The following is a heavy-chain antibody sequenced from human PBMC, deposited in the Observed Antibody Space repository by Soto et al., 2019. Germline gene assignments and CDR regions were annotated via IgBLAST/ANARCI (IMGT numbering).Heavy chain of an antibody. J-gene: IGHJ4*02. CDR2: ISGTGGST. CDR1: GFTFSNYA. V-gene: IGHV3-23*01. CDR3: AGGWGIAVAGIDY. D-gene: IGHD6-19*01. Sequence: EVQLLESGGGLVRPGGSLRLSCAASGFTFSNYAMNWVRQAPGKGLEWVSVISGTGGSTHYADSVKGRFTISRDNSKNTLHLQMNSLSAEDTAIYYCAGGWGIAVAGIDYWGQGTLVTVSS.